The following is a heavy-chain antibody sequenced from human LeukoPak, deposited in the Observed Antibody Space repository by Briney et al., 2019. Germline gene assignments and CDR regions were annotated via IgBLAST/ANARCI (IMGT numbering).Heavy chain of an antibody. CDR2: ISGSGNST. CDR3: AKVLVLVSANRYYFDY. V-gene: IGHV3-23*01. D-gene: IGHD2-15*01. CDR1: GLTFSGSA. J-gene: IGHJ4*02. Sequence: PGGSLRLSCAASGLTFSGSAMSWVRQAPGKGLEWVSLISGSGNSTYYADSVKGRFTISTDNSKNTLYLQMNSLRAEDTAVYYCAKVLVLVSANRYYFDYWGQGTLVTVSS.